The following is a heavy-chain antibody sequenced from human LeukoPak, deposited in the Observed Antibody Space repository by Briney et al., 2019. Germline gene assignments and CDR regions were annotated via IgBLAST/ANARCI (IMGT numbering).Heavy chain of an antibody. CDR3: ARELIGSGYDFFLSKYYFDY. J-gene: IGHJ4*02. V-gene: IGHV4-39*07. D-gene: IGHD5-12*01. CDR1: GGSISSSSYY. Sequence: SETLSLTCTVSGGSISSSSYYWGWIRQPPGKGLEWIGSIYYSGSTYYNPSLKSRFTISVDTSKNQFSLKLSSVTAADTAVYYCARELIGSGYDFFLSKYYFDYWGQGTLVTVSS. CDR2: IYYSGST.